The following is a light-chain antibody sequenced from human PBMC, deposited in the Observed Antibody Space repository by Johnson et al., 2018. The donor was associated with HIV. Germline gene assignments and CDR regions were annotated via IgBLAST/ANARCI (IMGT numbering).Light chain of an antibody. CDR2: DNN. CDR3: GTWDTSLTTGGV. J-gene: IGLJ1*01. V-gene: IGLV1-51*01. Sequence: QSVLTQPPSVSAASGQKVNISCSGSSSNIGNNYVSWYQQFPGTVPKLLIYDNNKRPSGIPDRVSGSKSGTSATLGIAGLQTGDEADYYCGTWDTSLTTGGVFGTGTKVTVL. CDR1: SSNIGNNY.